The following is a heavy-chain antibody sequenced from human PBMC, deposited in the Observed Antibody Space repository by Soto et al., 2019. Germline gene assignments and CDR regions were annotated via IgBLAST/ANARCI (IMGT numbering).Heavy chain of an antibody. J-gene: IGHJ6*02. V-gene: IGHV5-10-1*01. D-gene: IGHD3-16*01. CDR3: ARHYICRGGDCYYYGMDV. CDR2: IDRSDSYI. CDR1: GSSFTKYW. Sequence: PGASLKISCKGSGSSFTKYWISWVRQMPGKGLEWMGRIDRSDSYINYSPSFQGHVTISADKAINTAYLQWSSLRASDTAIYYCARHYICRGGDCYYYGMDVWGQGTTVTVSS.